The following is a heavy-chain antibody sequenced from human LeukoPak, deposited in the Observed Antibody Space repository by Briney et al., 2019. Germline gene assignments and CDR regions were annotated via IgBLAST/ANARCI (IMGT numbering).Heavy chain of an antibody. J-gene: IGHJ4*02. V-gene: IGHV4-59*01. Sequence: PSETLSLTCTVSGGSISSYYWNWIRQPPGKGLEWIGYIYYSGSTNYNPSLKSRVTTSVDTSNNQFSLKLSSVTAADTAVYYCARERLGYYDRSGLDYWGQGTLVTVSS. CDR1: GGSISSYY. CDR2: IYYSGST. D-gene: IGHD3-22*01. CDR3: ARERLGYYDRSGLDY.